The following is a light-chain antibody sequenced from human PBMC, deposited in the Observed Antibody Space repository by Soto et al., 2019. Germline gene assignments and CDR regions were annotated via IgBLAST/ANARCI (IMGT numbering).Light chain of an antibody. V-gene: IGKV3-20*01. CDR2: GAS. CDR3: QQYGSSPYT. Sequence: EIVLTQSPGTLSLSPGERATLSCRASQSLSSRFIAWYQLKPGQVPRLLIYGASSRATGIPDRFSGSGSGTDFTLTISRLEPEDFAVYYCQQYGSSPYTFGQGTKLEIK. CDR1: QSLSSRF. J-gene: IGKJ2*01.